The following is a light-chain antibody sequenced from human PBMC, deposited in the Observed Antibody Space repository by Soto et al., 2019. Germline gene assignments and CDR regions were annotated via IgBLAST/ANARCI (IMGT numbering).Light chain of an antibody. V-gene: IGLV2-14*01. J-gene: IGLJ2*01. CDR2: EVT. CDR3: NSYTSTFTWV. Sequence: QSALTQPASVSGSPGQSITISCTGTSSDVGGHNFVSWYQQHRGKAPKLMIYEVTNRPSGVSDRFSGSKSGNTASLTISGLQAEDEADYYCNSYTSTFTWVFGGGTKVTVL. CDR1: SSDVGGHNF.